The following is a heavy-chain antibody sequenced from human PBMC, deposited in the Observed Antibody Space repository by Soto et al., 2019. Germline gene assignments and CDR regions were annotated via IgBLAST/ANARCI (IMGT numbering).Heavy chain of an antibody. CDR2: VYHTGDT. CDR1: GGTVASSHW. V-gene: IGHV4-4*02. J-gene: IGHJ5*02. Sequence: SETLSLTCGVSGGTVASSHWWSWVRQSPGGGLEWIGNVYHTGDTNFNPSLQSRVTISVDKSNNQFSLRLNSLTAADTAVYFCARERVAAGGNNYFDPWGPGTLVTVSS. CDR3: ARERVAAGGNNYFDP. D-gene: IGHD6-19*01.